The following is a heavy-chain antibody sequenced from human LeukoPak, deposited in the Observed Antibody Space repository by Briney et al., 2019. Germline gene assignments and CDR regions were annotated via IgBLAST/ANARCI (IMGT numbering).Heavy chain of an antibody. D-gene: IGHD6-19*01. CDR2: IGWNSGSI. CDR1: GFTFDDYA. J-gene: IGHJ4*02. CDR3: AKVGAVAGDYFDY. V-gene: IGHV3-9*01. Sequence: PGGSLRLSCAASGFTFDDYAMHWVRQAPGKGLEWVSGIGWNSGSIDYADSVKGRFTTSRDNAKTSLYLQMNSLRAEDTALYYCAKVGAVAGDYFDYWGQGTLVTVPS.